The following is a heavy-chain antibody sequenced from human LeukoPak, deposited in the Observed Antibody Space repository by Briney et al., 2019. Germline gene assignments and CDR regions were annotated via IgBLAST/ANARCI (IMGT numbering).Heavy chain of an antibody. Sequence: ASVKISCKASGYTFIDYYIHWVQQAPGKGLEWMGRVDPEDGEIMYAEKFQGRVTITADTSTATAHMELSSLRSEDTAVYYCVTASGSYDPYFDFWGQGTLVTVSS. V-gene: IGHV1-69-2*01. CDR1: GYTFIDYY. CDR3: VTASGSYDPYFDF. CDR2: VDPEDGEI. J-gene: IGHJ4*02. D-gene: IGHD1-26*01.